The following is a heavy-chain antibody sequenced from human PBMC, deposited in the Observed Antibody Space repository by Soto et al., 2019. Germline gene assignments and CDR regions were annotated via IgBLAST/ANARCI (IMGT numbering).Heavy chain of an antibody. CDR2: IIPIFDIT. Sequence: GASEKVSCKASGGPYSKYSISWVRQAPGQGLEWMGRIIPIFDITNYAQKFQGRVTITADKSTSTVYMDLSSLRSEDTAVYYCARSLLGDYYDSDGLDNWGQGTLVTVSS. V-gene: IGHV1-69*02. J-gene: IGHJ4*02. CDR3: ARSLLGDYYDSDGLDN. D-gene: IGHD3-22*01. CDR1: GGPYSKYS.